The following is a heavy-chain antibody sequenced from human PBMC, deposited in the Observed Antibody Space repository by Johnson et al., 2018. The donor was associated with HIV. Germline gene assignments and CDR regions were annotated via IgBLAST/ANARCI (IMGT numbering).Heavy chain of an antibody. V-gene: IGHV3-30-3*01. Sequence: QMLLVESGGGVVQPGRSLRLSCEASGFTFSNFVMHWVRQAPGKGLEWLTSISYDGANKYYADSVRGRFTISRDNSRHTLFLQMNSLRAEETAVFYCARATTSKDHAFDIWGQGTMVTVSS. D-gene: IGHD1-14*01. CDR3: ARATTSKDHAFDI. J-gene: IGHJ3*02. CDR2: ISYDGANK. CDR1: GFTFSNFV.